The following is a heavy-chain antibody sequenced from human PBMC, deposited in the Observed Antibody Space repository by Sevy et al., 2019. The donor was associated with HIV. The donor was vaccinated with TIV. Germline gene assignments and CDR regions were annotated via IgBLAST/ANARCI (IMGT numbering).Heavy chain of an antibody. Sequence: ASVKVSCKASGGTFSSYAISWVRQAPGQGLEWMGGIIPIFGTANYAQKFQGRVTITADESTSTAYMELSSLRSEDTAVYYCARDTVTMVRGVINYYYYGMDVWGQGTTVNVSS. J-gene: IGHJ6*02. D-gene: IGHD3-10*01. CDR3: ARDTVTMVRGVINYYYYGMDV. CDR1: GGTFSSYA. V-gene: IGHV1-69*13. CDR2: IIPIFGTA.